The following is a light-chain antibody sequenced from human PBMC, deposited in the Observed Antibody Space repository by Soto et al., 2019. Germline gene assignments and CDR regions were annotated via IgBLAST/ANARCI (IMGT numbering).Light chain of an antibody. J-gene: IGKJ1*01. V-gene: IGKV3-20*01. CDR2: GAS. Sequence: EIVLTQSPGTLSLSPGERATRSCRASQSVSSGYLAWYQQKPGQAPRLLIYGASSRATGIPDRFSGSGSGTDFTLTISRLEPEDFAVYYCQQYGSSRTFGQGTKVEIK. CDR3: QQYGSSRT. CDR1: QSVSSGY.